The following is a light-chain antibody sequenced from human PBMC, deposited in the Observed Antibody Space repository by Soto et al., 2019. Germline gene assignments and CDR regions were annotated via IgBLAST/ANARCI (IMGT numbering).Light chain of an antibody. CDR1: QSVSSN. CDR2: GAS. Sequence: EIVMTQSPATLSVSPGERATLSCRASQSVSSNLAWYQQKPGQAPRLLIYGASTRATGIPARFSGGGSGTEFTLTISSLQSEDLAVYYCQHYNNRPRLTFGGGTKVEIK. CDR3: QHYNNRPRLT. V-gene: IGKV3-15*01. J-gene: IGKJ4*01.